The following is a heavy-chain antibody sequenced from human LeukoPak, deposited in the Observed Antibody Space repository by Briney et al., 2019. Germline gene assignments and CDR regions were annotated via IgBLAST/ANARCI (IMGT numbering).Heavy chain of an antibody. V-gene: IGHV3-30*04. CDR3: ARELRDSGSYSGFGY. Sequence: PGRSLRLSCAASGFTFSSYAMHWVRQAPGKGLEWVAVISYDGSNKYYADSVKGRFTISRDNSKNTLYLQMNSLRAEDTAVYYCARELRDSGSYSGFGYWGQGTLVTVSS. J-gene: IGHJ4*02. CDR2: ISYDGSNK. CDR1: GFTFSSYA. D-gene: IGHD1-26*01.